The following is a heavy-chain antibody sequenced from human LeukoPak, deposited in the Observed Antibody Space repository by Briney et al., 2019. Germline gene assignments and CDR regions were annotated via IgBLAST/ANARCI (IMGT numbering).Heavy chain of an antibody. CDR3: ARTQQWLATGGWYWFDT. Sequence: GGSLRLSCATSGFAFTNFWMHWVRQAPGKGLVWVSRINHDGSSTNYADSVKGRFTISRDNSKNTVYLQMGSLRAEDMAVYYCARTQQWLATGGWYWFDTWGQGTLVTVSS. D-gene: IGHD6-19*01. CDR2: INHDGSST. CDR1: GFAFTNFW. J-gene: IGHJ5*02. V-gene: IGHV3-74*01.